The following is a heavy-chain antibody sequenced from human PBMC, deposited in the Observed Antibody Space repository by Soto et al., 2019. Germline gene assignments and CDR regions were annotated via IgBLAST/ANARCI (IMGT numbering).Heavy chain of an antibody. CDR2: IYHSGST. J-gene: IGHJ5*02. CDR3: ARVPDR. Sequence: MSSETLSLTCARSGGSLTSGGYSWSWIRQPQGKGLEWIAYIYHSGSTYYNPSLKSRVTISVDRSKNQFSLKLSSVTAADTAVYYCARVPDRWGQGTLVTVSS. D-gene: IGHD2-2*01. V-gene: IGHV4-30-2*01. CDR1: GGSLTSGGYS.